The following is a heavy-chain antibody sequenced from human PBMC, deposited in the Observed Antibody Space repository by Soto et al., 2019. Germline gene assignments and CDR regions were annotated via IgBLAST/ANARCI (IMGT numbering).Heavy chain of an antibody. CDR3: ARSSTVVQNDAFDI. J-gene: IGHJ3*02. D-gene: IGHD2-15*01. Sequence: ASVKVSCKASGYTFTGYYMHWVRQAPGQGLEWMGWINPNSGGTNYAQKFQGWVTMTRDTSISTAYMELSRPRSDDTAMYYCARSSTVVQNDAFDIWGQGTMVTVSS. CDR1: GYTFTGYY. V-gene: IGHV1-2*04. CDR2: INPNSGGT.